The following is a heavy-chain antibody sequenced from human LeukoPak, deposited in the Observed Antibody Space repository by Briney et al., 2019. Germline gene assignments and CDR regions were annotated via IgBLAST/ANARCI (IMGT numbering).Heavy chain of an antibody. CDR2: IKQDGSEK. Sequence: PGGSLRLSCAASGFTFSSDWMSWVRQAPGKGLEWVANIKQDGSEKYYVDSVKGRFTISRDNAKNSLYLQMNSLRAEDTAVYYCARDYGVYYYGMDVWGQGTTVTVSS. CDR1: GFTFSSDW. CDR3: ARDYGVYYYGMDV. J-gene: IGHJ6*02. V-gene: IGHV3-7*01. D-gene: IGHD4-17*01.